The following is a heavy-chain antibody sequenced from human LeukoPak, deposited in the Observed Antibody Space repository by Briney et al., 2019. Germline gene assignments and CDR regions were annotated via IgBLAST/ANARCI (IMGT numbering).Heavy chain of an antibody. V-gene: IGHV3-13*01. D-gene: IGHD1-14*01. Sequence: PGGSLRLSCAASGFTFNNYEMHWVRQTAGKGLDWVAAVGIAGDTFYAGSVKGRFSISRDNAESSLFLQMNSLRAGDTAVYYCAREGRMGTADAFDVWGQGTVVTVSS. CDR1: GFTFNNYE. CDR3: AREGRMGTADAFDV. CDR2: VGIAGDT. J-gene: IGHJ3*01.